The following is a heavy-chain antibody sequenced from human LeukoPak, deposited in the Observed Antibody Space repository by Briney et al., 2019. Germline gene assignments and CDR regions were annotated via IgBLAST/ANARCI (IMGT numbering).Heavy chain of an antibody. J-gene: IGHJ3*02. V-gene: IGHV1-2*02. CDR1: GYTFTGYY. Sequence: ASVKVSCKASGYTFTGYYMHWVRQAPGQGLEWMGWINPNSGGTNYAQKFQGKVTMTRHTSISTAYMELSRLRSDDTAVYYCARRLDYGDYDAFDIWGQGTMVTVSS. D-gene: IGHD4-17*01. CDR2: INPNSGGT. CDR3: ARRLDYGDYDAFDI.